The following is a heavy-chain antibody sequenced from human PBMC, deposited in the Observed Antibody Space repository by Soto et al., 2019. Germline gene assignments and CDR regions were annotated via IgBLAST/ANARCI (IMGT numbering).Heavy chain of an antibody. CDR2: ISYEGSNK. CDR3: AKDQWEQIAVVSHYFCLDV. V-gene: IGHV3-30*18. D-gene: IGHD1-1*01. Sequence: PGGSLRLSCAGSGFSFSSHGMHWVRQAPGKGLEWVAVISYEGSNKYYADSVKGRLTISRDNSRNTLFLQMNSLRGEDTAVYYCAKDQWEQIAVVSHYFCLDVWGQECTVTVSS. J-gene: IGHJ6*02. CDR1: GFSFSSHG.